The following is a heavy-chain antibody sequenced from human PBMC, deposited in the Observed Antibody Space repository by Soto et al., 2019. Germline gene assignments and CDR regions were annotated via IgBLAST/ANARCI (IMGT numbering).Heavy chain of an antibody. CDR2: INWNSGSI. CDR1: GFTFGNYA. J-gene: IGHJ4*02. CDR3: VKGTIFGVAVRHLDY. D-gene: IGHD6-19*01. Sequence: EMQLTESGGGLVQPGRSLTLSCAASGFTFGNYAMHWVRQAPGKGLEWVSGINWNSGSIGYVEYVKGRFSISRDNAKNSLYLQMNSLRPEDTALYYCVKGTIFGVAVRHLDYWGQGS. V-gene: IGHV3-9*01.